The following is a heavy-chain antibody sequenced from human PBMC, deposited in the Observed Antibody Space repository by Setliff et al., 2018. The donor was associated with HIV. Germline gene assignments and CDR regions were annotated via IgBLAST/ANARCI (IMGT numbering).Heavy chain of an antibody. CDR2: ISAYNGNT. Sequence: ASVKVSCKASGYTFTSYGISWVRQAPGQGLEWMGWISAYNGNTNYALKLQGRVTMTTDTSTSTAYMELRSLRSDDTAVYYCARDSEWGSYIFWTFDIWGQGTMVTVSS. J-gene: IGHJ3*02. CDR3: ARDSEWGSYIFWTFDI. CDR1: GYTFTSYG. V-gene: IGHV1-18*01. D-gene: IGHD1-26*01.